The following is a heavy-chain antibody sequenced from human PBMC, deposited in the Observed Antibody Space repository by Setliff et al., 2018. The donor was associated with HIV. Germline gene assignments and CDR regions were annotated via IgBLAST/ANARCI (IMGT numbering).Heavy chain of an antibody. Sequence: ASVKVSCKASGYTFTTYGISWVRQAPGHGLEWMGWISPNFGHTNYAQNFLGRVTMTIDTSTSRAYMELRSLRSDDTAVYYCARVGDSYGMDDAFDIWGQGTMVTVS. CDR1: GYTFTTYG. CDR3: ARVGDSYGMDDAFDI. CDR2: ISPNFGHT. V-gene: IGHV1-18*01. J-gene: IGHJ3*02. D-gene: IGHD5-18*01.